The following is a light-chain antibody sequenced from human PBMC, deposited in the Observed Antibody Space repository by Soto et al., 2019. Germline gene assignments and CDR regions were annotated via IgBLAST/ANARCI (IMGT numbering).Light chain of an antibody. V-gene: IGKV3-11*01. Sequence: EVVLTQSPATPSAFPGDRVTLSCRASQALNTRLAWYQHKPGQAPRLLIYLTSNRAAGVPARFSAWGSETDFTLTISDVEPEDFAVYCCHQRQSWPRTFGQGTKVDIK. CDR2: LTS. CDR3: HQRQSWPRT. J-gene: IGKJ1*01. CDR1: QALNTR.